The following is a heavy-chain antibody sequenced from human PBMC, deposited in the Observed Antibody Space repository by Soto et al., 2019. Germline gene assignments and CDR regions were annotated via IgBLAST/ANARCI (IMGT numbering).Heavy chain of an antibody. CDR3: ATGGDIAKDGY. Sequence: VQLVESGGGLVQPGGSLRLSCAGSGFTVTDNHMTRVRQAPGRGPEWVSTIYYNGNTFHADSVWGRFTISRDTSKNMLYLQMHSLRAEDTAVYYCATGGDIAKDGYWCQGTLVTVSS. D-gene: IGHD3-10*01. V-gene: IGHV3-53*01. CDR1: GFTVTDNH. CDR2: IYYNGNT. J-gene: IGHJ4*02.